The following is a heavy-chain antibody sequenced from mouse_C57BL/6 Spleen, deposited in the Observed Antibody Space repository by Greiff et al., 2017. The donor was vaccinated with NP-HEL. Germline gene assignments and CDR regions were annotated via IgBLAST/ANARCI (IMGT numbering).Heavy chain of an antibody. CDR1: GYAFSSYW. Sequence: VQLQQSGAELVKPGASVKISCKASGYAFSSYWMNWVKQRPGKGLEWIGQIYPGDGDTNYNGKFKGKATLTADKSSSTAYMQLSSLTSEDSAVYFCARLSLSYAMDYWGQGTSVTVSS. V-gene: IGHV1-80*01. J-gene: IGHJ4*01. CDR2: IYPGDGDT. CDR3: ARLSLSYAMDY.